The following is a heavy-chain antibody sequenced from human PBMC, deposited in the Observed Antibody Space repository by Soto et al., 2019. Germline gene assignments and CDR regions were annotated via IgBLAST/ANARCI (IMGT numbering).Heavy chain of an antibody. CDR1: GGSISSSTYY. CDR3: AREILTGYYPAGWFAP. J-gene: IGHJ5*02. D-gene: IGHD3-9*01. V-gene: IGHV4-39*02. Sequence: QLQLQESGPGLVKPSETLSLTCTVSGGSISSSTYYWGWIRQPPGKGLEWIGSIYFRGSTYYNPSRKSRVTVSVDTSMKQFSLKLTSVTAADTAVYYCAREILTGYYPAGWFAPWGQGTLVTVSS. CDR2: IYFRGST.